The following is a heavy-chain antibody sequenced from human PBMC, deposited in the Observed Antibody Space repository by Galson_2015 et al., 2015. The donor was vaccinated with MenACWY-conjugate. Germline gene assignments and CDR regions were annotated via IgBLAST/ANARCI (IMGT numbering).Heavy chain of an antibody. J-gene: IGHJ6*02. CDR1: GYSFTNYW. CDR2: IDPVNSNI. D-gene: IGHD1-26*01. V-gene: IGHV5-51*01. CDR3: ARHPPGGRGMDV. Sequence: QSGAEVKKPGESLKISCTGSGYSFTNYWVAWVRQMPGKGLEWVGLIDPVNSNIRYSPSFQGQVTISADESISTAYLQWSSLKASNTATYYCARHPPGGRGMDVWGRGTTVTVSS.